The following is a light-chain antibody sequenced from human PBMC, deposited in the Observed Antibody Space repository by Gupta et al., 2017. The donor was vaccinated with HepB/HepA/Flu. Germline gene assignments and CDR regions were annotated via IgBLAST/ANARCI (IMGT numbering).Light chain of an antibody. V-gene: IGLV3-1*01. J-gene: IGLJ1*01. CDR3: QAWDSSTAYRV. CDR2: QDS. Sequence: SYELTQPPSVSVSPGQTASITCSGDKLGDKYACWYQQKPGQSPVLVIYQDSKRPSGIPERFSGSNSGNTATLTISGTQAMDEADYYCQAWDSSTAYRVVGTGTKVTVL. CDR1: KLGDKY.